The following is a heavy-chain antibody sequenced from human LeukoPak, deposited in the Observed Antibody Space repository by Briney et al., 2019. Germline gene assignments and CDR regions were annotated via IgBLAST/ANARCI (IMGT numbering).Heavy chain of an antibody. V-gene: IGHV3-66*01. CDR3: ARDRLLWFGE. CDR2: IYSGGST. J-gene: IGHJ4*02. CDR1: GFTIRSNY. Sequence: GGSLRLSCAASGFTIRSNYMSWVRQAPGKGLEWVSVIYSGGSTYYADSVKGRFTISRDNSKNTLYLQMNSLRAEDTAVYYCARDRLLWFGERGQGTLVTVSS. D-gene: IGHD3-10*01.